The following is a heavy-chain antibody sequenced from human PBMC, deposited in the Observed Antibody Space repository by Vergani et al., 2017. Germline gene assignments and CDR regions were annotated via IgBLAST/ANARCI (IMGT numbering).Heavy chain of an antibody. CDR1: GGTFSSYA. J-gene: IGHJ4*02. V-gene: IGHV1-69*01. D-gene: IGHD5-18*01. CDR3: AGDSYGVQGKYYFDY. CDR2: IIPIFGTA. Sequence: QVQLVQSGAEVKKPGSSVKVSCKASGGTFSSYAISWVRQAPGQALEWMGGIIPIFGTANYAQKFQGRVTITADESTSSAYMELSSLRSEDTAVYYCAGDSYGVQGKYYFDYWGQGTLVTVSS.